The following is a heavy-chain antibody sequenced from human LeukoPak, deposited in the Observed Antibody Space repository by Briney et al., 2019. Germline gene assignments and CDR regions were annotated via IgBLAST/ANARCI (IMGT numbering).Heavy chain of an antibody. CDR3: ARADTVLMPPTYYYGMDV. CDR2: INPSGGST. D-gene: IGHD2-8*01. CDR1: GYTFTTYY. V-gene: IGHV1-46*01. J-gene: IGHJ6*02. Sequence: ASVKVSCKASGYTFTTYYMHWVRQAPGQGLEWMGIINPSGGSTIYAQNFQGRVTMTRDTSTSTAYMELSSLRSEDTAVYYCARADTVLMPPTYYYGMDVWGQGTTVTVSS.